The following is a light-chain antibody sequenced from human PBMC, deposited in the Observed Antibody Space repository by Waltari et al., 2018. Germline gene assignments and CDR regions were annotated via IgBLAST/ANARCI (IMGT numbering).Light chain of an antibody. J-gene: IGKJ1*01. CDR1: QRVSNY. CDR3: QQRSTWPRT. V-gene: IGKV3-11*01. Sequence: EIVLTQSPDTLSLSPGERAPLTCRASQRVSNYLAWYQQRPGQAPRLLIFDASKRAAGIPARFSGSGSGTEFTLTISSLEAEDFAVYFCQQRSTWPRTFGHGTKVE. CDR2: DAS.